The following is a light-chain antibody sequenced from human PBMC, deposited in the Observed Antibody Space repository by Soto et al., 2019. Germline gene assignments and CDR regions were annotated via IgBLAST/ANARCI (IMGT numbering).Light chain of an antibody. CDR2: EVS. CDR3: NSYAGSNNWV. CDR1: SSDVGGYNY. V-gene: IGLV2-8*01. J-gene: IGLJ3*02. Sequence: QSVLTQPASVSGSPGQSITISCTGTSSDVGGYNYVSWYQQHPGKAPKLMLYEVSKRPSGVPDRFSGSKSGNTASLTVSGLHAEDEADYYCNSYAGSNNWVFGGGTKVTVL.